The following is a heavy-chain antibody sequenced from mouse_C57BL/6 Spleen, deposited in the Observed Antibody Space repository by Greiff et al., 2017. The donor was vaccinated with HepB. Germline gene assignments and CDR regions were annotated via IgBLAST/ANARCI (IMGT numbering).Heavy chain of an antibody. Sequence: EVQLQQSGPELVKPGASVKISCKASGYTFTDYYMNWVKQSHGKSLEWIGDINPNNGGTSYTQKFKGKATLTVDKSSSTAYRELRSLTSEDSAVYYCARPEDYGNYENAMDYWGQGTSVTVSS. CDR3: ARPEDYGNYENAMDY. CDR2: INPNNGGT. V-gene: IGHV1-26*01. J-gene: IGHJ4*01. CDR1: GYTFTDYY. D-gene: IGHD2-1*01.